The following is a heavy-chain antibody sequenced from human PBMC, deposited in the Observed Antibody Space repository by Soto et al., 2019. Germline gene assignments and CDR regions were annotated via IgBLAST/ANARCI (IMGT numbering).Heavy chain of an antibody. CDR2: MYYNGGT. D-gene: IGHD3-22*01. V-gene: IGHV4-31*03. CDR3: GSGGYYDRRSAY. CDR1: GGSVTSGGHC. Sequence: QVQLQESGPGLVKPSQTLSLTCTVSGGSVTSGGHCWTWIRQHPGKGLESIGYMYYNGGTFYNPSLRSRVTMSIDRSKNQFSLKLNSVTAADTAVYYCGSGGYYDRRSAYWGQGTLVTVSS. J-gene: IGHJ4*02.